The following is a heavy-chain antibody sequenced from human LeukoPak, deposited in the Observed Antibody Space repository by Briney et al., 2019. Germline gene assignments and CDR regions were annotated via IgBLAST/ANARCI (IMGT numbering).Heavy chain of an antibody. V-gene: IGHV3-21*01. D-gene: IGHD5-12*01. J-gene: IGHJ6*02. CDR1: GFTFSSYS. CDR3: ARGGIYRTLDV. Sequence: GGSLRLSCAAPGFTFSSYSMNWVRQAPGKGLKWVSSISSSSSYIYYADSVKGRFTISRDNAKNSLYLQMNSLRAEDTAVYYCARGGIYRTLDVWGQGTTVTVSS. CDR2: ISSSSSYI.